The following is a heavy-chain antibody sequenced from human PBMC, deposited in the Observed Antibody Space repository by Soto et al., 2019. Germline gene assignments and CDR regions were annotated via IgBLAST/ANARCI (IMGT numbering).Heavy chain of an antibody. V-gene: IGHV3-15*01. Sequence: PGGSLRLSCAASGFTFSNAWMSWVRQAPGKGLEWVGRIKSKTDGGTTDYAAPVKGRFTISRDDSKNTLYLQMNSLKTEDTAVYYCTTTIPYYYDSSGYYYYYGMDVWGQGTTVTVSS. CDR1: GFTFSNAW. J-gene: IGHJ6*02. CDR3: TTTIPYYYDSSGYYYYYGMDV. CDR2: IKSKTDGGTT. D-gene: IGHD3-22*01.